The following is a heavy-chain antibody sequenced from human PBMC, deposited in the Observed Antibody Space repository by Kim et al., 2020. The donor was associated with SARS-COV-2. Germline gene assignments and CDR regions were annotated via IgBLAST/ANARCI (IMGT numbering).Heavy chain of an antibody. Sequence: SETLSLTCTVSGGSISSSSYYWGWIRQPPGKGLGWIGSIYYSGSTYYNPSLKSRVTISVDTSKNQFSLKLSSVTAADTAVYYCARARSSSGYYYLSAFDIWGQGTMVTVSS. D-gene: IGHD3-22*01. CDR3: ARARSSSGYYYLSAFDI. J-gene: IGHJ3*02. CDR2: IYYSGST. CDR1: GGSISSSSYY. V-gene: IGHV4-39*07.